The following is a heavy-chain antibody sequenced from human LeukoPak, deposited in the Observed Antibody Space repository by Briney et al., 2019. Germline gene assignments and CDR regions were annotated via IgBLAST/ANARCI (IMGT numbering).Heavy chain of an antibody. D-gene: IGHD3-22*01. CDR1: GFTFSSYA. Sequence: GGSLRLSCAASGFTFSSYAMSWVRQAPGKGLEWVSAISGSGGSTYYADSVKGRFTISRDNSKNTLYLQMNSLRAEDTAVYYCAKDQKYYYDSSGSSDYFDYWGQGTLVTVSS. V-gene: IGHV3-23*01. CDR2: ISGSGGST. J-gene: IGHJ4*02. CDR3: AKDQKYYYDSSGSSDYFDY.